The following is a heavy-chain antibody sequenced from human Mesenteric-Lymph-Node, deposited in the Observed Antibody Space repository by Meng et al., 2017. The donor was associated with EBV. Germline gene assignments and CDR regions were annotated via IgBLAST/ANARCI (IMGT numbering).Heavy chain of an antibody. CDR1: GESFSGYY. J-gene: IGHJ4*02. Sequence: QVQVQQWGSGMLQPSETLSLTCAVYGESFSGYYWSWIRQPPGKGLEWIGEINHSGTTNYNPSLESRVTISVDTSKNQLSLKLTSLTAADTAVHYCARLGNGHWGQGTLVTVSS. CDR3: ARLGNGH. CDR2: INHSGTT. V-gene: IGHV4-34*01.